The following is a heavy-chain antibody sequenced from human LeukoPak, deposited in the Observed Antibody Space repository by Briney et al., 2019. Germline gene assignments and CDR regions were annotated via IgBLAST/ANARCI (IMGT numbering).Heavy chain of an antibody. CDR1: GGSFSNYY. D-gene: IGHD3-22*01. Sequence: SETLSLTCAVYGGSFSNYYWSWIRQHPGKGLEWIGYIYYSGSTYYNPSLKSRVTISVDTSKNQFSLKLSSVTAADTAVYYCARGLYYYDSSGYYRSYWYFDLWGRGTLVTVSS. CDR3: ARGLYYYDSSGYYRSYWYFDL. CDR2: IYYSGST. J-gene: IGHJ2*01. V-gene: IGHV4-31*11.